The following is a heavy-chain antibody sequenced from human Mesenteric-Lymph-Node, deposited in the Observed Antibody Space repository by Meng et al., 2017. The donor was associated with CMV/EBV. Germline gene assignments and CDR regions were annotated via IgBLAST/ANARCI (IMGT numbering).Heavy chain of an antibody. CDR3: ARGGRRQPFDY. Sequence: GESLKISCAASGFTFSDYSMNWVRQAPGKGLEWVSFISSGTSTIYYADSVKGRFTISRDNAKNPLYLQMNSLRAEDTAVYYCARGGRRQPFDYWGQGTLVTVSS. V-gene: IGHV3-48*04. J-gene: IGHJ4*02. CDR2: ISSGTSTI. CDR1: GFTFSDYS. D-gene: IGHD1-1*01.